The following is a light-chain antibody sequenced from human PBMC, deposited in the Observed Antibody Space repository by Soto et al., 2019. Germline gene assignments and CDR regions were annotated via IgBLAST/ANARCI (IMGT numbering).Light chain of an antibody. CDR3: QQRRYWPVT. Sequence: EIVLTQSPAILSMSPGERATLSCRASQSVSSYFAWYQQKPGQAPRLLIYDASNRATGVPARFSGSGSGTDFTPTISILEPEDFAVYYCQQRRYWPVTFGQGTKVEIK. V-gene: IGKV3-11*01. CDR1: QSVSSY. J-gene: IGKJ1*01. CDR2: DAS.